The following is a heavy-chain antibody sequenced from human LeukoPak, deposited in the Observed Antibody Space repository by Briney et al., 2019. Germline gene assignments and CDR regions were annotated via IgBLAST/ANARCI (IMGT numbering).Heavy chain of an antibody. CDR3: LMAYYYDSSGLLQH. D-gene: IGHD3-22*01. Sequence: GGSLRLSCAASGFTFSSYGMSWVRQAPGKGLEWVSAISGSGGSTYYADSVKGRFTISRDNSKNTLYLQMNSLRAEDTAVYYCLMAYYYDSSGLLQHWGQGTLVTVSS. V-gene: IGHV3-23*01. CDR2: ISGSGGST. J-gene: IGHJ1*01. CDR1: GFTFSSYG.